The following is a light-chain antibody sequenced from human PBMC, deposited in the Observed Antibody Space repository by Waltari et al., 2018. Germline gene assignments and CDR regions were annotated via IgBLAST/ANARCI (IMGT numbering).Light chain of an antibody. CDR3: QHYVRLPAT. V-gene: IGKV3-20*01. CDR2: GAS. CDR1: QSVGST. J-gene: IGKJ1*01. Sequence: ETVLTQSPGTLSLSPGERATLSCRASQSVGSTLAWYQQKPGQPPRLLIYGASSRATGIPDRFSGSGSGTDFSLTIGRLEPEDFAVYYCQHYVRLPATFGQGTKVEIK.